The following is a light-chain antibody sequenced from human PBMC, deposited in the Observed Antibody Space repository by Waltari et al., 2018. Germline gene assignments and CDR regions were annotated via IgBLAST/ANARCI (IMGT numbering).Light chain of an antibody. J-gene: IGKJ4*01. CDR3: QQYNNWPLT. CDR2: GAS. V-gene: IGKV3-15*01. Sequence: VLTQSPDTLSVSPAERATLSCRTSRSVNSNLAWYQHKPGQAPRLLMYGASTRPTGIPARFSGSESGTEFTLTITSLQSEDFAVYYCQQYNNWPLTFGGGTKVEI. CDR1: RSVNSN.